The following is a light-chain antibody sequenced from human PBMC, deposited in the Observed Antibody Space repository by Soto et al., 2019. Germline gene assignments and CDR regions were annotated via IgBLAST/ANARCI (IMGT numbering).Light chain of an antibody. Sequence: DIQMTQSPSSLSASVGNRVTITCRASQSISTYLNWYQKKPGKAPNLLIYDASRLQSGVPSRFSGSGGGTDFTLTISSLQSEDFAVYYCQQYNDWWTFGQGTKVDIK. V-gene: IGKV1-39*01. CDR2: DAS. J-gene: IGKJ1*01. CDR3: QQYNDWWT. CDR1: QSISTY.